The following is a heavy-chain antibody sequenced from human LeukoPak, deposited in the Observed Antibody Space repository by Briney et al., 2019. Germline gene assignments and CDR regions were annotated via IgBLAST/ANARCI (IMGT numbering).Heavy chain of an antibody. J-gene: IGHJ6*03. Sequence: SETLSLTCAVYGGSFSGYYWRWLRHPPGKWLGWIGEINHSGSTNYNTSLTSRVTISVDTSNNHSSLTLIYFIAPHPAFYSWVRGYSYGKIYYYYYMDVWGKGTTVTVS. CDR3: VRGYSYGKIYYYYYMDV. CDR2: INHSGST. V-gene: IGHV4-34*01. D-gene: IGHD5-18*01. CDR1: GGSFSGYY.